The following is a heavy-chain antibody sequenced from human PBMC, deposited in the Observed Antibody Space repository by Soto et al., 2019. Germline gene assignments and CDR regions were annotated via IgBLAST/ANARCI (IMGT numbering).Heavy chain of an antibody. CDR1: GFTFSSYS. Sequence: GGSLRLSCAASGFTFSSYSMNWVRQAPGKGLEWVSYISSSSSTIYYADSVKGRFTISRDNAKNSLYLQMNSLRAEDTAVYYCARDLWQQQLVSNWFDPWGQGTLVTVSS. CDR3: ARDLWQQQLVSNWFDP. D-gene: IGHD6-13*01. J-gene: IGHJ5*02. CDR2: ISSSSSTI. V-gene: IGHV3-48*01.